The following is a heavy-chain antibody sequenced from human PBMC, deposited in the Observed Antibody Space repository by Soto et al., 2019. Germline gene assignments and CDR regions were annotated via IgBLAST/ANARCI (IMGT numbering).Heavy chain of an antibody. CDR3: ATRITVFGLLIPPFHP. Sequence: PSVTLSLTRAVYCGSVNGYYWNWIRQPPGEGLEGIVEINHTLCSDYNPCLRRRVTMSVDTAKNQFSLRLSSVTAADTAMYYCATRITVFGLLIPPFHPWGQGPQVTAPQ. CDR2: INHTLCS. V-gene: IGHV4-34*01. CDR1: CGSVNGYY. D-gene: IGHD3-3*01. J-gene: IGHJ5*02.